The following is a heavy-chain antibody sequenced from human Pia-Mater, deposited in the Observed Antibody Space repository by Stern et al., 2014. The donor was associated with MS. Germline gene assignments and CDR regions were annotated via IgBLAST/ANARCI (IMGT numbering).Heavy chain of an antibody. CDR2: INPNTGGT. V-gene: IGHV1-2*02. CDR1: GYIFTGYY. J-gene: IGHJ6*02. CDR3: ARVQRGITIFGVVTDYYYLGMDV. Sequence: QVQLVQSGAEVKKPGASVKVSCKPSGYIFTGYYIHWVRQAPGQGLEWKAWINPNTGGTTHAQKFQGRVTMSRDTSISTAYVELSSLTSDDTAVYYCARVQRGITIFGVVTDYYYLGMDVWGQGTTVTVSS. D-gene: IGHD3-3*01.